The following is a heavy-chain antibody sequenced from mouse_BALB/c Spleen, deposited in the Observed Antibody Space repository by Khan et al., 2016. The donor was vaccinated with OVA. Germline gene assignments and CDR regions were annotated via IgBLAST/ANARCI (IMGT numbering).Heavy chain of an antibody. CDR2: INTYTGEA. CDR3: ARPRGKYLLDL. J-gene: IGHJ2*01. V-gene: IGHV9-1*02. CDR1: GYTFTDYG. D-gene: IGHD2-1*01. Sequence: QSQLVQSGPDLKKPGETVRISCKASGYTFTDYGVNWVKQAPGKGLMWMGWINTYTGEATYVDEFKGRFAFSLETSASTAHLQIYNLKNEDMATYFCARPRGKYLLDLWGQGTTLTVSS.